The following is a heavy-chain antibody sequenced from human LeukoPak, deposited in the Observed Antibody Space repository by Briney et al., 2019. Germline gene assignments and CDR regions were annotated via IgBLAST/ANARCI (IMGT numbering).Heavy chain of an antibody. CDR3: ARDLGYYDSSGYYRGAEYFQH. CDR2: ISSSGSSI. V-gene: IGHV3-11*01. D-gene: IGHD3-22*01. Sequence: GGSLRLSCAASGFTFSDYYMTWIRQAPGKGLEWLSYISSSGSSIYYADSVKGRFTISRDNAENSLYLQMNSLRAEDTAVYYCARDLGYYDSSGYYRGAEYFQHWGQGTLVTVSS. J-gene: IGHJ1*01. CDR1: GFTFSDYY.